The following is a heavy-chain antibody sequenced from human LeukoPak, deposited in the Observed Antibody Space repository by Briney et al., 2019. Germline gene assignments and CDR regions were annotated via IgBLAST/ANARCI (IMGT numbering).Heavy chain of an antibody. Sequence: GGSLRLSCAASGFTFSSYAMSWVRQAPGKGLEWVSGINWNGGSTGYADSVKGRFTISRDNAKNSLYLQMNSLRAEDTALYYCARALVRGWFDPWGQGTLVTVSS. J-gene: IGHJ5*02. D-gene: IGHD6-13*01. CDR1: GFTFSSYA. CDR2: INWNGGST. V-gene: IGHV3-20*04. CDR3: ARALVRGWFDP.